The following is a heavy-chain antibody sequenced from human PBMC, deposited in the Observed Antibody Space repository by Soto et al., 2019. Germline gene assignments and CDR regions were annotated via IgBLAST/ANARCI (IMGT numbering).Heavy chain of an antibody. CDR3: ARLHSHGTYGMDV. CDR2: ISGHKSNT. V-gene: IGHV1-18*01. Sequence: ASVKVSCKTSGYSFTDNALSWLRQAPGQRFEWMGWISGHKSNTNYAQKFQGRVTITADESTKTAYMELSTLRSEDTAVYYCARLHSHGTYGMDVWGQGTTVTVSS. D-gene: IGHD5-18*01. CDR1: GYSFTDNA. J-gene: IGHJ6*02.